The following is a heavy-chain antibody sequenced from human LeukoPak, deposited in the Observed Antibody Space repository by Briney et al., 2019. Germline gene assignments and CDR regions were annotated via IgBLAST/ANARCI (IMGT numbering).Heavy chain of an antibody. CDR3: ARGSLITIFGVVINYYFDY. CDR2: INHSGST. V-gene: IGHV4-34*01. CDR1: GGSFSGYY. J-gene: IGHJ4*02. D-gene: IGHD3-3*01. Sequence: SETLSLTCAVYGGSFSGYYWSWIRQPPGKGLEWIGEINHSGSTNYNPSLKSRVTISVDTSKNQFSLKLSSVTAADTAVYCCARGSLITIFGVVINYYFDYWGQGTLVTVSS.